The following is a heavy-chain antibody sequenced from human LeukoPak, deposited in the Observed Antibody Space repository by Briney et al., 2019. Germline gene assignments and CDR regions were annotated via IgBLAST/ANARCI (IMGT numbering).Heavy chain of an antibody. CDR1: GFTFDDYA. V-gene: IGHV3-43*02. CDR2: ISGDGGST. CDR3: AKDVYGRFDY. Sequence: GGFLRLSCAVSGFTFDDYAMHWVRQAPGKGLEWVSLISGDGGSTYYADSVKGRFTISRDNSKNSLYLQMNSLRTEDTALYYCAKDVYGRFDYWGQGTLVTVSS. J-gene: IGHJ4*02. D-gene: IGHD1-14*01.